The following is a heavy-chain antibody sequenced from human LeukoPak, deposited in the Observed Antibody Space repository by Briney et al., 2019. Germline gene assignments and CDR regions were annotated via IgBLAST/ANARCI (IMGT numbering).Heavy chain of an antibody. D-gene: IGHD3-16*01. Sequence: PGGSLRLSCAASGFTVTSNYMTWVRQAPGKGLEGVSVIYSGGSTYYADSVEGRFTISRDNSKNTLYLQMNSLRAEDTAVYYCARDAGLRLGESHDYWGQGTLVTVSS. CDR2: IYSGGST. CDR3: ARDAGLRLGESHDY. CDR1: GFTVTSNY. J-gene: IGHJ4*02. V-gene: IGHV3-53*01.